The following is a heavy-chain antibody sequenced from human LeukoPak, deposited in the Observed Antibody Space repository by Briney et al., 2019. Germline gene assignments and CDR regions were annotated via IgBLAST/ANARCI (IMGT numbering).Heavy chain of an antibody. Sequence: NTGGSLRLSCAASGFTFSSYSMNWVRQAPGKGLECVSSISSSSSYIYYADSVKGRFTISRDNAKNSLYLQMNSLRAEDTAVYYCAREGSYDYGDYVFDYWGQGTLVTVSS. D-gene: IGHD4-17*01. CDR2: ISSSSSYI. CDR1: GFTFSSYS. CDR3: AREGSYDYGDYVFDY. V-gene: IGHV3-21*01. J-gene: IGHJ4*02.